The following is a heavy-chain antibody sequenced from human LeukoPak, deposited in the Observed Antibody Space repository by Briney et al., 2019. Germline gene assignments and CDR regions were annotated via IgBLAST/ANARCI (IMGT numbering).Heavy chain of an antibody. J-gene: IGHJ5*02. D-gene: IGHD1-14*01. Sequence: GGSLKLSCAASGFTLSDSAIHWVRQASGKGLEWVGLIDRPANSYSTAYGASAGGRFTISRDDSTNTAYLQMDSLKTEDKALYYCTRNRGTYNWLDPWGQGTLVTVSS. CDR1: GFTLSDSA. CDR3: TRNRGTYNWLDP. V-gene: IGHV3-73*01. CDR2: IDRPANSYST.